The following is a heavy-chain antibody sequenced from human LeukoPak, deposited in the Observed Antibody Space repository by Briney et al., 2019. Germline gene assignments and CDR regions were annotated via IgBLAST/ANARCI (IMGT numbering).Heavy chain of an antibody. CDR3: TTLVF. V-gene: IGHV3-30*03. D-gene: IGHD3-3*01. CDR1: GFDLTNNV. Sequence: PGTSLRLSCVVSGFDLTNNVLHWVRQAPGKGLEWLAVISEDGDSEYYADSVMGRFTLSRDLSKNTLYLRMHRLSVEDTAVYYCTTLVFWGQGTLVTVSS. J-gene: IGHJ1*01. CDR2: ISEDGDSE.